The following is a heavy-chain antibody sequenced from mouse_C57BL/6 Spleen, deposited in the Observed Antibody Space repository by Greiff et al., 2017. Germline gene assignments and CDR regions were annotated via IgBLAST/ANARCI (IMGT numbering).Heavy chain of an antibody. CDR3: TSYDYDVGAWFAY. CDR2: IDPEDGDT. J-gene: IGHJ3*01. D-gene: IGHD2-4*01. CDR1: GFNIKDYY. Sequence: EVKLQESGAELVRPGASVKLSCTASGFNIKDYYMHWVKQRPEQGLEWIGRIDPEDGDTEYAPKFQGKATMTADTSSNTAYLQLSSLTSEDTAVYYCTSYDYDVGAWFAYWGQGTLVTVSA. V-gene: IGHV14-1*01.